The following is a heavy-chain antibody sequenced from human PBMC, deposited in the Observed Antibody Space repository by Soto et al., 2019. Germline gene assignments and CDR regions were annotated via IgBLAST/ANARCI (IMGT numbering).Heavy chain of an antibody. D-gene: IGHD3-22*01. CDR1: GGSISSGDYY. Sequence: SETLSLTCTVSGGSISSGDYYWSWIRQPPGKGLEWMWYIYYSGSTYYNPSLKSRVTISVDTSKNQFSLKLSSVTAADTAVYYCARDRHFYDSSGYYDYWGQGTLVTVSS. CDR2: IYYSGST. V-gene: IGHV4-30-4*01. J-gene: IGHJ4*02. CDR3: ARDRHFYDSSGYYDY.